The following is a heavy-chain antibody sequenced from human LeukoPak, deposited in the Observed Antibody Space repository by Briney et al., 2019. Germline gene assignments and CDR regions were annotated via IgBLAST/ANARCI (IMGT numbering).Heavy chain of an antibody. CDR2: INHSGST. V-gene: IGHV4-34*01. Sequence: TSETLSLTCAVYGGSFSGYYWSWIRQPPGKGLEWIGEINHSGSTNYNPSLKSRVTISVDTSKNQFSLKLSSVTAADTAVYYCARDRYCSSTSCYFRSYGMDVWGQGTTVTVSS. CDR1: GGSFSGYY. J-gene: IGHJ6*02. D-gene: IGHD2-2*01. CDR3: ARDRYCSSTSCYFRSYGMDV.